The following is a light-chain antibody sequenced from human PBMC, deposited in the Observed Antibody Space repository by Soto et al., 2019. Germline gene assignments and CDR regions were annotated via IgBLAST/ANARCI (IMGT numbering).Light chain of an antibody. J-gene: IGKJ1*01. CDR2: KAS. CDR3: QQYNSYLT. V-gene: IGKV1-5*03. Sequence: DIQMTQSPSTLSPSVGDRVTITCRASQSISSWLAWYQQKPGKAPKLLIYKASTLESGVPSRFSGSGSGTEFTLTISSLQADDFATYYCQQYNSYLTFGQGTKVDIK. CDR1: QSISSW.